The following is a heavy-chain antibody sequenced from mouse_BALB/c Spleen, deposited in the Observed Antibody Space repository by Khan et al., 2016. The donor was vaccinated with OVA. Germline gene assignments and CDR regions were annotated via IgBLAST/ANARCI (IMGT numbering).Heavy chain of an antibody. CDR1: CYSITSGYG. Sequence: QLEELGPGPVKPSQSLSLTRPVTCYSITSGYGWNWIRQFPGNKLEWMGDISYSGSTNYNPYLKSRIPITRDTSKNQFFLQLNSVTTEDTATYYCARTARIKYWGEGTTLTVSS. CDR3: ARTARIKY. V-gene: IGHV3-2*02. D-gene: IGHD1-2*01. J-gene: IGHJ2*01. CDR2: ISYSGST.